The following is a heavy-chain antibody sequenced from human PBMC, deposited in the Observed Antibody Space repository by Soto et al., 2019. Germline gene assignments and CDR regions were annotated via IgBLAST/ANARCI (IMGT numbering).Heavy chain of an antibody. CDR2: ILPLFATG. V-gene: IGHV1-69*12. J-gene: IGHJ4*02. D-gene: IGHD3-16*02. Sequence: QVQLVQSGAEVKKPGSSVKVSCKASGGTFGGYSLIWVRQAPGQGLEWIGGILPLFATGNYAQKFQGRVTITADASTSAGYLEWHSLRYEDKAGYYCARGGTWYYDSGGRYHYTAKLDNWVPGNLVTVSS. CDR3: ARGGTWYYDSGGRYHYTAKLDN. CDR1: GGTFGGYS.